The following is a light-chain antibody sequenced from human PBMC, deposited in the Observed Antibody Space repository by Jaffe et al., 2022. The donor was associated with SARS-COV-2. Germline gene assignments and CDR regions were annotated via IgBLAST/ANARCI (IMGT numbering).Light chain of an antibody. CDR3: QQYGSSPYA. J-gene: IGKJ2*01. CDR2: GAS. CDR1: QSVSSNS. Sequence: EIVLTQSPGTLSLSPGERATLSCRASQSVSSNSLAWYQQKPGQAPSLLFYGASVRATGIPDRFSGSGSGTDFTLTISRLEPEDFAVYYCQQYGSSPYAFGQGTKLEIK. V-gene: IGKV3-20*01.